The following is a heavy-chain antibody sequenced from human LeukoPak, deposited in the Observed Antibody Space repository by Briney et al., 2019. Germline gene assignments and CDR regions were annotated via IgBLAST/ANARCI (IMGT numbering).Heavy chain of an antibody. Sequence: GGSLRLSCAASGFTFTKYWMSWVRQAPGKGLEWVANINQDGTEIHYLDSVKGRFTISRDNAKNSLYLQMNSLRAEDTAVYFCASGNYFDYWGQGTLVAVSS. CDR1: GFTFTKYW. D-gene: IGHD2-15*01. CDR3: ASGNYFDY. V-gene: IGHV3-7*01. J-gene: IGHJ4*02. CDR2: INQDGTEI.